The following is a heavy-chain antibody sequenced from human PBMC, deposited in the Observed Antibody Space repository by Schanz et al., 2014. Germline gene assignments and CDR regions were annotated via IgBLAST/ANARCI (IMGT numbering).Heavy chain of an antibody. CDR2: IIPILGIA. J-gene: IGHJ4*02. V-gene: IGHV1-69*09. Sequence: QVQLVESGGGLVKPGSSVKVSCKASGGTFSTYTISWVRQAPGQGLEWMGRIIPILGIANYAQKFQGRVTITADKSTFTAYMDVSSLRSEDTAVYYCASSGAGYSSSWDFDYWGQGTLVTVSS. CDR1: GGTFSTYT. D-gene: IGHD6-13*01. CDR3: ASSGAGYSSSWDFDY.